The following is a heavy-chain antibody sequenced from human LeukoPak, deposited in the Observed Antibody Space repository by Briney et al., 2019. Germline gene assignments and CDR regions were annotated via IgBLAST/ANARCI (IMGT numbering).Heavy chain of an antibody. J-gene: IGHJ3*02. CDR1: GFTFSRNS. CDR2: ISSSSSTI. D-gene: IGHD4-17*01. CDR3: ARESDYAREGAFDI. Sequence: SGGSLRLSCAASGFTFSRNSMNWVRQAPGKGLEWVSYISSSSSTIYYADSVKGRFTISRDNVKNSLYLQMNSLRAEDTAVYYCARESDYAREGAFDIWGQGTMVTVSS. V-gene: IGHV3-48*01.